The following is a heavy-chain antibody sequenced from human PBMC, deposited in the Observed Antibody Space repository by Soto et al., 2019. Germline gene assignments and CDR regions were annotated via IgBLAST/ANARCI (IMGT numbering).Heavy chain of an antibody. CDR1: GFTFDDYA. Sequence: GGSLRLSCAASGFTFDDYAMHWVRQAPGKGLEWVSGISWNSGSIGYADSVKGRFTISRDNAKNSLYLQMNSLRAEDKALYYCEKGNIVPPYGMDVWGQGTTATVSS. CDR3: EKGNIVPPYGMDV. V-gene: IGHV3-9*01. D-gene: IGHD2-8*01. CDR2: ISWNSGSI. J-gene: IGHJ6*02.